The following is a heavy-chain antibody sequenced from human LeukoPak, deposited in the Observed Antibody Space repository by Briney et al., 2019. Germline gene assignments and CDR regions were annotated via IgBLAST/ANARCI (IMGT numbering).Heavy chain of an antibody. D-gene: IGHD3-22*01. CDR1: GFTFSSYW. CDR2: IKQDGSEK. Sequence: GGSLRLSCAASGFTFSSYWMSWVRQAPGKGLEWVANIKQDGSEKYYVDSVKGRFTISRDNAKNSLYLQMNSLRAEDTAVYYCARVRPMIVGLHGAFDIWGQGTMVTVSS. CDR3: ARVRPMIVGLHGAFDI. J-gene: IGHJ3*02. V-gene: IGHV3-7*01.